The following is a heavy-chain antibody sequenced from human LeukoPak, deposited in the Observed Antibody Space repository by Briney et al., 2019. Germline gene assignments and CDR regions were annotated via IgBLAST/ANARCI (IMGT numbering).Heavy chain of an antibody. CDR1: GITVSNYG. Sequence: GGSLRLSCVVSGITVSNYGMSWVRQAPGKGLEWVSAISGSGGSTYYADSVKGRFTISRDNSRNTLYLQMNSLRAEDTAVYYCANLYPTVTTGYWGQGTLVTVSS. J-gene: IGHJ4*02. CDR3: ANLYPTVTTGY. V-gene: IGHV3-23*01. CDR2: ISGSGGST. D-gene: IGHD4-17*01.